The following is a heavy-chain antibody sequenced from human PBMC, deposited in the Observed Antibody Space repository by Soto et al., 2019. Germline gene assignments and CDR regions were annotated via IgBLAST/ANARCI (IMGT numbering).Heavy chain of an antibody. CDR2: VIPVLKTA. CDR3: PKDGLGPTRRSFAF. D-gene: IGHD1-26*01. Sequence: QVQLVQSGAEVKKPGSSVKVSCQASGGTFTSYSITWVRQAPGQGLEWVGRVIPVLKTADYAQKFQGRITIPADKSTNTAYMELSSLTPEDTAVYYCPKDGLGPTRRSFAFWGQGTLVTVSS. CDR1: GGTFTSYS. J-gene: IGHJ4*02. V-gene: IGHV1-69*08.